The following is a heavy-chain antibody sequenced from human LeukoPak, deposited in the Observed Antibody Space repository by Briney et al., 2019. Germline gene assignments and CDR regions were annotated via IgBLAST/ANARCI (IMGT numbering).Heavy chain of an antibody. CDR2: INHSGST. D-gene: IGHD3-10*01. V-gene: IGHV4-34*01. CDR3: ARGRARYYGSGSYSL. Sequence: ASETLSLTCAVYGGSFSGYYWSWIRQPPGKGLEWIGEINHSGSTNYNPSLKSRVTISVHASKNQFSLKLSSVTAADTAVYYCARGRARYYGSGSYSLWGQGTLVTVSS. CDR1: GGSFSGYY. J-gene: IGHJ4*02.